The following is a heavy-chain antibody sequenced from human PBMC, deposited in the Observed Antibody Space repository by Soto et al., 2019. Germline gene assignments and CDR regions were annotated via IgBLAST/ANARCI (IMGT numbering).Heavy chain of an antibody. D-gene: IGHD2-15*01. J-gene: IGHJ4*02. Sequence: QVQLQESGPGLVKPSETLSLTCTVSSASFTVYYWSWIRQPPGKGLEWIGYIYYSGSTSYNPSLTSRVTLSADTSKNQFSLKLRSVTAADTAVYYCARDAGGPGDYWGQGVLVTVSP. CDR1: SASFTVYY. CDR2: IYYSGST. V-gene: IGHV4-59*01. CDR3: ARDAGGPGDY.